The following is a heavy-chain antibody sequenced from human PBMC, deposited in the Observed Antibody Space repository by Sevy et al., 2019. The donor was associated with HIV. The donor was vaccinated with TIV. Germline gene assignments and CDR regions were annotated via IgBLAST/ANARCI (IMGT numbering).Heavy chain of an antibody. CDR3: ARVGLGDCSGTNCSPNDY. CDR2: ISSGSSFI. V-gene: IGHV3-21*01. D-gene: IGHD2-2*01. CDR1: GFSISGYT. Sequence: GGSLRLSCAASGFSISGYTMNWVRQAPGKGLEWVSSISSGSSFIYYADSLKGRFTISRDNARNLLYQQMNSLNVEDTAVYYCARVGLGDCSGTNCSPNDYWGQGTLVTVSS. J-gene: IGHJ4*02.